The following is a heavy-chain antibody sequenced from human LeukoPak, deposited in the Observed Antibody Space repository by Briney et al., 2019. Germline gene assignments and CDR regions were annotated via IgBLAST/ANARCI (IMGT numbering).Heavy chain of an antibody. CDR2: IKSKTDGGTT. V-gene: IGHV3-15*01. J-gene: IGHJ5*02. CDR1: GFTFSNAW. CDR3: TTADIVVVPAATGYNWFDP. Sequence: PGGSLRLSCAASGFTFSNAWMSWVRQAPGKGLEWVGRIKSKTDGGTTDYAAPVKGRFTISRDDSKNTLYLQMNSLKTEDTAVYYCTTADIVVVPAATGYNWFDPWVQGTLVTVSS. D-gene: IGHD2-2*01.